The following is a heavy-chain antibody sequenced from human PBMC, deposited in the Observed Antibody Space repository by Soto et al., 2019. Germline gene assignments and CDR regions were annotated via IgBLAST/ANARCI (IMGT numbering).Heavy chain of an antibody. CDR1: GYTFTSYG. CDR2: ISAYNGNA. Sequence: ASVKVSCKASGYTFTSYGISWVRQAPVQGLEWMGWISAYNGNANYAQKLQGRVTMTTDTYTSTAYMELRSLRSDDTAVYYCARRPRYTWNKMGYYHFAYWGQGTLVTVSS. D-gene: IGHD1-20*01. CDR3: ARRPRYTWNKMGYYHFAY. J-gene: IGHJ4*02. V-gene: IGHV1-18*01.